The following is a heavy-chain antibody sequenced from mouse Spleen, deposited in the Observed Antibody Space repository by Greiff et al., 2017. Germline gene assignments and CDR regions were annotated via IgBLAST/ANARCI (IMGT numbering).Heavy chain of an antibody. Sequence: QVQLKQSGAELVKPGASVKISCKASGYAFSNSWMNWVKQRPGKGLEWIGQIYPGDGDANYNGKFKGKATLTADKSSSTAYMHLSSLTSEDSAVYFCARSVVAEDYWGHGTTLTVSS. V-gene: IGHV1-80*01. D-gene: IGHD1-1*01. CDR1: GYAFSNSW. J-gene: IGHJ2*01. CDR2: IYPGDGDA. CDR3: ARSVVAEDY.